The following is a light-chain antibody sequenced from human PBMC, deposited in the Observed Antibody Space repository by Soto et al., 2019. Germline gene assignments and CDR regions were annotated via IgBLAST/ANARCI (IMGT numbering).Light chain of an antibody. CDR2: DAS. J-gene: IGKJ2*01. V-gene: IGKV3-20*01. Sequence: EIVLTQSPDTLSLSPGERATLSCRASQSVTSNYLAWYQQKPGQAPRLLIYDASSTATGIPDRFRGSGSGTDFTLTISRLEPEDFAVYYCQQYGSSVYTFGQGTKLEIK. CDR1: QSVTSNY. CDR3: QQYGSSVYT.